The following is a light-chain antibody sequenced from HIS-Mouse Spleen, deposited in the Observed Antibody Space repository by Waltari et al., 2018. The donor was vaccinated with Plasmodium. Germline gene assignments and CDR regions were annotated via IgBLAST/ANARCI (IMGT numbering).Light chain of an antibody. CDR3: YSTDSSGNHRV. Sequence: SYELTQPPSVSVSPGTTARITCSGDALPKQYAYWYQQKSGQAAVLVIYEDSKRPSGIPERFSGSSSGTMATLTISGAQVEDEADYYCYSTDSSGNHRVFGGGTKLTVL. V-gene: IGLV3-10*01. J-gene: IGLJ3*02. CDR1: ALPKQY. CDR2: EDS.